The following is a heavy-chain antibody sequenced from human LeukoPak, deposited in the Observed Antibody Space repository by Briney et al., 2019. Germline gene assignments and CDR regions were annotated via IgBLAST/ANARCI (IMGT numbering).Heavy chain of an antibody. V-gene: IGHV3-48*03. Sequence: PGGSLRLSCAASGFTFSSYEMNWVRQAPGKELEWVSYISSGGTTIYYADSVKGRFTISRDNAKNSLYLQMNSLRAEDTAVYYCAREGSSHDAFDIWGQGTMVTVSS. J-gene: IGHJ3*02. CDR2: ISSGGTTI. CDR1: GFTFSSYE. CDR3: AREGSSHDAFDI. D-gene: IGHD3-10*01.